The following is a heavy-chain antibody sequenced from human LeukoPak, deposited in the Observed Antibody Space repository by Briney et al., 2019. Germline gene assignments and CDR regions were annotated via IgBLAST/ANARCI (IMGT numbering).Heavy chain of an antibody. J-gene: IGHJ4*02. Sequence: SETLSLTCTVSGYSVSSGYYWGWIRQPPGKGLEWIGSMYHSGDTYHNPSLKSRVTISVDRSKNQFSLKLSSVTAADTAVYYCARGYSSGWYLFDYWGQGTLVTVSS. CDR3: ARGYSSGWYLFDY. CDR2: MYHSGDT. D-gene: IGHD6-19*01. CDR1: GYSVSSGYY. V-gene: IGHV4-38-2*02.